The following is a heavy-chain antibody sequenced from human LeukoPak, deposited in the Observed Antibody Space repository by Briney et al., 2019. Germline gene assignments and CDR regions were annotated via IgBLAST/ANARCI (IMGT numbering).Heavy chain of an antibody. D-gene: IGHD3-10*01. Sequence: GESLKISCKGSGYSFTSYWIGWVRQMPGKGLEWMGVICGADYTTTYSPPFHGQITISADKSISTAYLQWTSLKASDTAMYYCARLIYYGSGRTYFFDSWGQGTQVTVSS. CDR1: GYSFTSYW. CDR3: ARLIYYGSGRTYFFDS. J-gene: IGHJ4*02. V-gene: IGHV5-51*01. CDR2: ICGADYTT.